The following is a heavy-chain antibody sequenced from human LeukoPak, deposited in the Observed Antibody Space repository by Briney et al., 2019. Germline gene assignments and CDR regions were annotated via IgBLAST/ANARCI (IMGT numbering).Heavy chain of an antibody. D-gene: IGHD2-21*02. CDR2: IYYSGST. CDR1: GGSISSYY. Sequence: TSETLSLTCTVSGGSISSYYWSWIRQPPGKGLEWIGYIYYSGSTNYNPSLKSRVTISVDTSKNQFSLKLSSVTAADTAVYYCAGDLGCGGDCYAFDIWGQGTMVTVSS. V-gene: IGHV4-59*01. CDR3: AGDLGCGGDCYAFDI. J-gene: IGHJ3*02.